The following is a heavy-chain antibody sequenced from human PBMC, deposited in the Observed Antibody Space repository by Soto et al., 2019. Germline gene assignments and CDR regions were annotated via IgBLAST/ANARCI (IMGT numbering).Heavy chain of an antibody. CDR2: IGSDGTAI. D-gene: IGHD6-13*01. Sequence: EVQLLESGGWLVQHGGSLRLSCAASGFTFSSYAMSWVRQAPGKGLEWVSAIGSDGTAIQYADSVKGRFTISRDNSKNTLYLQMNSLRAEDTAVYYCARVSRIAAAFDAFDIWGQGTMVTVSS. V-gene: IGHV3-23*05. CDR3: ARVSRIAAAFDAFDI. CDR1: GFTFSSYA. J-gene: IGHJ3*02.